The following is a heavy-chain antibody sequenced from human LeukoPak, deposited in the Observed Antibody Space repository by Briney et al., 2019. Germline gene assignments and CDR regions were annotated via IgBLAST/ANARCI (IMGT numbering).Heavy chain of an antibody. V-gene: IGHV3-23*01. CDR3: AKDRLGDYYFDY. CDR2: ISGSGGNT. CDR1: GFTFTSYA. J-gene: IGHJ4*02. D-gene: IGHD4-17*01. Sequence: GGSLRLSCAASGFTFTSYAMSWVRQAPGKGLEWVSAISGSGGNTYYADTVKGRLTISRDNSKNTLYLQMNSLRAKDTAVYYCAKDRLGDYYFDYWGQGTLVTVSS.